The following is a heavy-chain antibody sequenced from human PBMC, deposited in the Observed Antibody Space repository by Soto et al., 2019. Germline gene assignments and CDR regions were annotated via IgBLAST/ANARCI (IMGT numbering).Heavy chain of an antibody. CDR1: GGTFSSYT. J-gene: IGHJ4*02. Sequence: SVKVSCKASGGTFSSYTISWVRQAPGQGLEWMGRIIPILGIANYAQKFQGRVTITADKSTSTAYMELSSLRSEDTAVYYCARDPGVTDFADWTYHFDYCGQGTLVPVSS. CDR2: IIPILGIA. V-gene: IGHV1-69*04. D-gene: IGHD1-7*01. CDR3: ARDPGVTDFADWTYHFDY.